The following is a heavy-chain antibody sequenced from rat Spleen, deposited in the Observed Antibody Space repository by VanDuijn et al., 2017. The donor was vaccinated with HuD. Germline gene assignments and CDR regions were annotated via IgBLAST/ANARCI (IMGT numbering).Heavy chain of an antibody. CDR3: TRAMYTTDYYYAKGYYVMDA. Sequence: EVQLVESGGGLVQPGRSLKLSCVASGFTFNNYWMTWIRQAPGKGLEWVASITNASGRTYYPDSVKGRFTISRDTAQNTLYLQMNSLRSEDTATHYCTRAMYTTDYYYAKGYYVMDAWGQGASVTVSS. V-gene: IGHV5-31*01. D-gene: IGHD1-6*01. J-gene: IGHJ4*01. CDR2: ITNASGRT. CDR1: GFTFNNYW.